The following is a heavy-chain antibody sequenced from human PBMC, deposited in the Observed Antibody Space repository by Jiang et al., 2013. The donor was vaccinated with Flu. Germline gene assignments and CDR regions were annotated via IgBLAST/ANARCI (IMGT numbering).Heavy chain of an antibody. CDR3: ARVDPSYYDSSAYWPLAH. CDR1: GGTFSSYA. CDR2: VIPIFDSP. J-gene: IGHJ4*02. Sequence: GAEVKRPGSSVKISCKASGGTFSSYALSWVRQAPGQGLEWMGGVIPIFDSPSYAQKFQGRVTITADISTSTAFMELRSLRSDDTAVYYCARVDPSYYDSSAYWPLAHWGQGTLVTVSS. D-gene: IGHD3-22*01. V-gene: IGHV1-69*06.